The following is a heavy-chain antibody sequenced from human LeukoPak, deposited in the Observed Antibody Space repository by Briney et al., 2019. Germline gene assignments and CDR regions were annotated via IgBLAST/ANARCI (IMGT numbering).Heavy chain of an antibody. CDR3: ARLGYCSSTSCYNFDY. D-gene: IGHD2-2*02. Sequence: ASVKVSCKASGYTFTSYYMHWVRQAPGQGLEWMGIINPSGGSTSYAQKFQGRVTMTRDTSISTAYMELSRLRSDDTAVYRCARLGYCSSTSCYNFDYWGQGTLVTVSS. CDR1: GYTFTSYY. J-gene: IGHJ4*02. V-gene: IGHV1-46*01. CDR2: INPSGGST.